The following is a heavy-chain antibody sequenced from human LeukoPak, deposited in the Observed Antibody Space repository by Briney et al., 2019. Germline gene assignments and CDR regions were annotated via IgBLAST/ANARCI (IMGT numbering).Heavy chain of an antibody. J-gene: IGHJ6*03. V-gene: IGHV4-59*01. CDR3: AREPGGARGYSYGYGYYYYMEV. CDR2: VYYSGST. Sequence: PSETLSLTCTVSGGSISRNYWSWIRQPPGKGLEWIGYVYYSGSTNYNPSLKSRGTISVDTSKNQCSLKLSSVTAADTAVYYGAREPGGARGYSYGYGYYYYMEVWGKGTTVTVSS. D-gene: IGHD5-18*01. CDR1: GGSISRNY.